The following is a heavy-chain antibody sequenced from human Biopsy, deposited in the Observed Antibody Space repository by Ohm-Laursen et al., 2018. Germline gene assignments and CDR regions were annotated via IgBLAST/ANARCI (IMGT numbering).Heavy chain of an antibody. CDR3: ARGCNGDNCGVDF. CDR1: GGSISSDY. D-gene: IGHD2-15*01. Sequence: SETLSLTCTVSGGSISSDYWSWIRQTPGKGLEWIGYIYYSGSTNYNPSLKSRVTISVDTSKNQFSLRLNSVTAADTAVYFCARGCNGDNCGVDFWGQGTLVTVS. CDR2: IYYSGST. V-gene: IGHV4-59*01. J-gene: IGHJ4*02.